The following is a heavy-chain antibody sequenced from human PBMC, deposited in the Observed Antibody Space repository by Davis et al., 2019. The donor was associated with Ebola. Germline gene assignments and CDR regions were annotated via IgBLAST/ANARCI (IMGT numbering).Heavy chain of an antibody. J-gene: IGHJ5*02. V-gene: IGHV4-59*08. D-gene: IGHD2-21*02. Sequence: MPSETLSLTCTVSGGSISSYYWSWIRQPPGQGLEWIGYIYYSGSTNYNPSLKSRVTISVDTSKNQFSLKLSSVTAADTAVYYCARRIVVVTDVWFDPWGQGTLVTVSS. CDR3: ARRIVVVTDVWFDP. CDR2: IYYSGST. CDR1: GGSISSYY.